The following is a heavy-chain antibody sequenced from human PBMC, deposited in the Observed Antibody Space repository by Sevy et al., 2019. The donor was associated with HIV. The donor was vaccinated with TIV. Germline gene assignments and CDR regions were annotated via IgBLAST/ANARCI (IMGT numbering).Heavy chain of an antibody. CDR3: SASKDDFDC. V-gene: IGHV3-23*01. Sequence: GGSLRLSCAASGFTFSDFAMSWVRQAPGKGLEWVSAISGSGTKTYYSDSVRGRFTISRDNSKNTQYLQMNSLRTEDTAVYYSSASKDDFDCWGQGILVTVS. D-gene: IGHD2-15*01. CDR2: ISGSGTKT. CDR1: GFTFSDFA. J-gene: IGHJ4*02.